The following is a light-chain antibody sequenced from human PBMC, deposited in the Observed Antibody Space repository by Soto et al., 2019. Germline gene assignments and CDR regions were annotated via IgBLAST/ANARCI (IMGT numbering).Light chain of an antibody. CDR1: QSVSSSY. J-gene: IGKJ2*01. Sequence: EIVLTQSPGTLSLSPGERATLSCRASQSVSSSYLAWYQQKPGQAPRLLIYGASRRATGIPYRFSGSGSGTDFPLTISRLEPEQFAVYYCQQYGSSPPYTFGQGTKLEIK. CDR3: QQYGSSPPYT. V-gene: IGKV3-20*01. CDR2: GAS.